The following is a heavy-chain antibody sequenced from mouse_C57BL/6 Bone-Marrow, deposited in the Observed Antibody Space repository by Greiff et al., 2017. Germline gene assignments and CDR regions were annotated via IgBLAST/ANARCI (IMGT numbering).Heavy chain of an antibody. CDR1: GFNFKDDY. J-gene: IGHJ2*01. CDR2: INPEIGDT. D-gene: IGHD2-3*01. V-gene: IGHV14-4*01. Sequence: EVQLQQSGAELVRPGASVKLSCTASGFNFKDDYIHWVKQRPEKGLEWIGWINPEIGDTDYAAKFQGQATITTDTSSNTAYLQRSSLTSEDTAVYYCTSFDGDYFDFWGQGTPLTGAS. CDR3: TSFDGDYFDF.